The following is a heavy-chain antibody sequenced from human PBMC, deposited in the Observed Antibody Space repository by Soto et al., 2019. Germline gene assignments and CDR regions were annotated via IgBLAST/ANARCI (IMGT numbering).Heavy chain of an antibody. CDR1: GTSISSYY. D-gene: IGHD2-8*01. CDR3: ARDNSYAIDY. J-gene: IGHJ4*02. V-gene: IGHV4-59*01. Sequence: VQLQESGPGLVKPSETLSLTCTVSGTSISSYYWSWIRQPPGKGLEWIANFHYSGTTNYTPSLASRVTLSMDKAKNQFSLKMTSVTAADRAMYFCARDNSYAIDYWGRGTLVTVSS. CDR2: FHYSGTT.